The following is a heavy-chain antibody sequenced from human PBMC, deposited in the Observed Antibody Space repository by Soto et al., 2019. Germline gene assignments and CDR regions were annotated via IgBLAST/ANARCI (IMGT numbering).Heavy chain of an antibody. Sequence: GGSLRLSCAASGCTCSSYSRNWVRQAPGKGLEWVSYISSSSSTIYYADSVKGRFTISRDNAKNSLYLQMNSLRDEDTAVYYCARDPTYYDILTGYYPSPFDYWGQGTLVTVSS. J-gene: IGHJ4*02. CDR1: GCTCSSYS. V-gene: IGHV3-48*02. D-gene: IGHD3-9*01. CDR2: ISSSSSTI. CDR3: ARDPTYYDILTGYYPSPFDY.